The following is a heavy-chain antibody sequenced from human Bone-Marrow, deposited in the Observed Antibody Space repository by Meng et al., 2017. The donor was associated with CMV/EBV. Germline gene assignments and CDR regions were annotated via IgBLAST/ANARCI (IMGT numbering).Heavy chain of an antibody. CDR3: ARGTGSSWFDY. J-gene: IGHJ4*02. Sequence: SCKASGYTFTGYYMHWVRQAPGQGLEWMGWINPNSGGTNYAQKFQGRVTMTRDTSISTAYMELNYLTSDDTAVYYCARGTGSSWFDYWGQGTLVTVSS. V-gene: IGHV1-2*02. D-gene: IGHD1-26*01. CDR1: GYTFTGYY. CDR2: INPNSGGT.